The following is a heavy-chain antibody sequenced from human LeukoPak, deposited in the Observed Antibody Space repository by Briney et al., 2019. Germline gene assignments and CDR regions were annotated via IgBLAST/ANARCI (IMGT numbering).Heavy chain of an antibody. V-gene: IGHV4-59*01. J-gene: IGHJ5*02. Sequence: PSQTLPLTCTVSGGSISSYYWSWIRQPPGKGLEWIGYIYYSGSTNYNPSLKSRVTISVDTSKNQFSLKLSSVTAADTAVYYCAREYYDGWFDPWGQGTLVTVSS. D-gene: IGHD3-22*01. CDR2: IYYSGST. CDR1: GGSISSYY. CDR3: AREYYDGWFDP.